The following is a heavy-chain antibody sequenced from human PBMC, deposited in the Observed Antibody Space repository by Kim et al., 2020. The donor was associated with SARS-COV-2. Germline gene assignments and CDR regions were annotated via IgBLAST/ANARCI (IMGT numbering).Heavy chain of an antibody. D-gene: IGHD1-20*01. CDR3: ARGITGRDYYYMDV. V-gene: IGHV1-2*06. J-gene: IGHJ6*03. CDR1: GYTFTGYY. Sequence: ASVKVSCKASGYTFTGYYMHWVRQAPGQGLQWMGRLNPNSGGTNYAQKFQGRVTMTSDTSISTAYMELSRLTSDDTAVYYFARGITGRDYYYMDVWGKGT. CDR2: LNPNSGGT.